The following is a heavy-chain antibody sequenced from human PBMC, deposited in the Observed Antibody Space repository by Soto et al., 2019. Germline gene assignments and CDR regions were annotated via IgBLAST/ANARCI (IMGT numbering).Heavy chain of an antibody. V-gene: IGHV3-73*01. D-gene: IGHD1-26*01. J-gene: IGHJ5*02. CDR2: VAGKNENYVTT. CDR1: GYXFSGTA. CDR3: QRYSGSYRWFDP. Sequence: PGGSLXLSCAASGYXFSGTALHWVRQASGKGLEWVARVAGKNENYVTTEYDASVKGRFTISRDDSKSIAYLQMNSLKTEDTAVYYCQRYSGSYRWFDPWGQGTLVTVSS.